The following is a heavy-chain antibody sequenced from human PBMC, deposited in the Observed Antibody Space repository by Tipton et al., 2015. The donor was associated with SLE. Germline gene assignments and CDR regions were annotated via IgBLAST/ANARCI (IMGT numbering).Heavy chain of an antibody. J-gene: IGHJ4*02. CDR3: ARALGSSSPSGY. D-gene: IGHD6-6*01. V-gene: IGHV3-30*03. Sequence: SLRLSCAASGFTFSSYGMHWVRQAPGKGLEWVAVISYDGSNKYYADSVKGRFTISRDNSKNTLYLQMNSLRAEDTAVYYCARALGSSSPSGYWGQGTLVTVSS. CDR1: GFTFSSYG. CDR2: ISYDGSNK.